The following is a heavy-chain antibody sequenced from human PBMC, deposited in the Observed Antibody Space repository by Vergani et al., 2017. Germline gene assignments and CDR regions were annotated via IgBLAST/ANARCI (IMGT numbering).Heavy chain of an antibody. CDR1: GGSISSYY. V-gene: IGHV4-59*01. CDR2: IYSSGST. CDR3: ARGTVSGGFGP. D-gene: IGHD4-11*01. Sequence: QVQLQESGPGLVKPSETLSLTCTVSGGSISSYYWSWIRQPPGKGLEWIGYIYSSGSTNHNPSLKSRVTISVHTSKNQFSLKLSSVTAADTAVYYCARGTVSGGFGPWGQGTLVTVSS. J-gene: IGHJ5*02.